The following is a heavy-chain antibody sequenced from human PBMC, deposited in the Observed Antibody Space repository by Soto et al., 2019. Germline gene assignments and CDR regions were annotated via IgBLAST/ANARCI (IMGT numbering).Heavy chain of an antibody. CDR3: GKDIQRGGMDV. CDR1: GFNLKDYA. V-gene: IGHV3-9*01. Sequence: EVQLVESGGDLVQPGRSLRLSCAASGFNLKDYAMHWVRQAPGKGLEWVADIMWDSGLIGYADSVKGRFTISRDNAKNSLYLQMNSLRPEDTALYYCGKDIQRGGMDVWGQGTTVTVSS. CDR2: IMWDSGLI. D-gene: IGHD1-26*01. J-gene: IGHJ6*02.